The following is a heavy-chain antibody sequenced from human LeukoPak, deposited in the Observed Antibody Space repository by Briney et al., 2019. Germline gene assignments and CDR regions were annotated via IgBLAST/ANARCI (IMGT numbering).Heavy chain of an antibody. Sequence: ASVEVSCKASGYTFTDYYIHWVRQAPGQGREWMGWINPNSGGTNYAQKFQGRVTMTRDTSISTAYMELSRLRSDDTAVYYCARDMGAEGYWGQGTLVTVSS. V-gene: IGHV1-2*02. CDR3: ARDMGAEGY. D-gene: IGHD1-26*01. CDR1: GYTFTDYY. CDR2: INPNSGGT. J-gene: IGHJ4*02.